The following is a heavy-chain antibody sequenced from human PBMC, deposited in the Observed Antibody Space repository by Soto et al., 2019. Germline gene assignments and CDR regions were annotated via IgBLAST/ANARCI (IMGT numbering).Heavy chain of an antibody. CDR2: IYWNDDK. CDR3: AHRHELGSFDI. D-gene: IGHD1-26*01. Sequence: SGPTVVNHTQTLTLTCTFSRFSLSTRAVGVGWIRQPPGKALEWLALIYWNDDKRYSPSLKNRLTITKDTSKNHVVLTMTNMDPGDTATYYCAHRHELGSFDIWGQGTKVTVSS. CDR1: RFSLSTRAVG. V-gene: IGHV2-5*01. J-gene: IGHJ3*02.